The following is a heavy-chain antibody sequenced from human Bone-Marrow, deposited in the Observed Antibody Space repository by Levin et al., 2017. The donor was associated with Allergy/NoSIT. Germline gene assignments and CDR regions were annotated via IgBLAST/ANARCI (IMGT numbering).Heavy chain of an antibody. D-gene: IGHD3-16*01. CDR3: TRGGPSGSYFDY. V-gene: IGHV3-15*01. CDR1: GFTFTSAW. J-gene: IGHJ4*02. Sequence: GGSLRLSCAASGFTFTSAWMSWVRQAPGKGLEWVGRIRSKKDGETTDYTTPVKGRFTISRDDSKNTLYLQMNSLKTEDTAVYFCTRGGPSGSYFDYWGQGTLVTVSS. CDR2: IRSKKDGETT.